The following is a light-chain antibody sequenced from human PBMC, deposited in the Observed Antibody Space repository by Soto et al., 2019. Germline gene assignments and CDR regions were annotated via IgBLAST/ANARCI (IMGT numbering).Light chain of an antibody. Sequence: DIQMTQSPSSLSASVGDRVTIACRASQRPDNYVNWYQQKPGKAPSLLIYARSNLQSGVPSRFSGGGSGTDFTLTISGLQPEDFAIYYCQQTYTTPEITFGQGTRLENK. CDR2: ARS. J-gene: IGKJ5*01. V-gene: IGKV1-39*01. CDR1: QRPDNY. CDR3: QQTYTTPEIT.